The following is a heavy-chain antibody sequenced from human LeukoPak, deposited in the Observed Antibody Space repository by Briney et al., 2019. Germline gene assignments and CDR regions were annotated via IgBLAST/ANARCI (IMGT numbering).Heavy chain of an antibody. V-gene: IGHV4-4*07. CDR2: IYTSGST. CDR3: ARDPGWLDFDY. J-gene: IGHJ4*02. CDR1: GGSISSYY. D-gene: IGHD6-19*01. Sequence: PSETLSLTCTVSGGSISSYYRSWIRQPPGKGLEWIGRIYTSGSTNYNPSLKSRVTISVDTSKNQFSLQLNSVTPEDTAVYYCARDPGWLDFDYWGQGTLVTVSS.